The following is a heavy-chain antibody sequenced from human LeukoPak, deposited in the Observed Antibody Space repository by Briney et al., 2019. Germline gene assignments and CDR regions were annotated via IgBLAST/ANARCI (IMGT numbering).Heavy chain of an antibody. J-gene: IGHJ4*02. V-gene: IGHV1-46*01. Sequence: ASVKVSCKASGYTFTSYHMHWVRQAPGQGLEWMGIINPSGGSTSYAQKFQGRLTMTRDMSTSTVYMELSSLRSEHTAVYYCARDYGDRPRYYFDYWGQGTLVTVSS. CDR2: INPSGGST. D-gene: IGHD4-17*01. CDR1: GYTFTSYH. CDR3: ARDYGDRPRYYFDY.